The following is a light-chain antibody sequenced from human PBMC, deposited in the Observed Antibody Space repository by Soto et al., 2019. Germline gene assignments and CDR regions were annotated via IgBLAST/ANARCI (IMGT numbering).Light chain of an antibody. CDR3: QQANSFPYT. CDR1: QDISSW. CDR2: AAS. V-gene: IGKV1D-12*01. J-gene: IGKJ2*01. Sequence: DIQMTQSPSSVSASVGDRVTITCRASQDISSWLAWYQQKPGKAPKLLIYAASSLQSGVPPRFSGSGSGTDFTLTSSSLQPEDFATDYCQQANSFPYTFGQGTKLEIK.